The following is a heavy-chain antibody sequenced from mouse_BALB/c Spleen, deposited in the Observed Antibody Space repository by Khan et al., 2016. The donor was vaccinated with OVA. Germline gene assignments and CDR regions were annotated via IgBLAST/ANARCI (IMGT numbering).Heavy chain of an antibody. CDR3: SIPAYDNCYDY. CDR2: ISTYSGNT. CDR1: GYTFTDYA. V-gene: IGHV1S137*01. D-gene: IGHD2-3*01. Sequence: QVQLQQPGPELVRPGVSVKISCKGSGYTFTDYAMHRVKQSHAKSLEWLGLISTYSGNTNYNQTFKGKATMTVDTSSSNAYMELARLTSEDSAMYYCSIPAYDNCYDYGGQGTTLTVSS. J-gene: IGHJ2*01.